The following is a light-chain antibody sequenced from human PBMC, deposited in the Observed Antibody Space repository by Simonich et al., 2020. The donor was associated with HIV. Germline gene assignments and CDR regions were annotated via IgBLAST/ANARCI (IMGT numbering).Light chain of an antibody. CDR1: QSVNSNY. CDR2: GAS. V-gene: IGKV3-20*01. Sequence: GERATLSCRASQSVNSNYLAWYQQKPGQAPRLLIYGASNRATGIPDRFSGSESGTDFTLTISRLEPEDFAVYYCQQYNIWPPKYTFGQGTKLEIK. J-gene: IGKJ2*01. CDR3: QQYNIWPPKYT.